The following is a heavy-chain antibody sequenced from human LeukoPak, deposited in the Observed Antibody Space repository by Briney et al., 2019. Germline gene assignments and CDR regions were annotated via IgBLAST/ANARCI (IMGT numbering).Heavy chain of an antibody. J-gene: IGHJ4*02. D-gene: IGHD4-17*01. CDR3: ARDITVTPYYFDY. CDR1: GFTFTDYA. V-gene: IGHV3-21*01. Sequence: GGSLRLSCAASGFTFTDYAMSWVRQAPGKGLEWVSSISSSSSYIYYADSVKGRFTISRDNAKNSLYLQMNSLRAEDTAVYYCARDITVTPYYFDYWGQGTLVTVSS. CDR2: ISSSSSYI.